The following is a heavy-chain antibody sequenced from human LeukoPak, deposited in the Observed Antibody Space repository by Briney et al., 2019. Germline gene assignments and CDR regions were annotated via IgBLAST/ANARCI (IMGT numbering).Heavy chain of an antibody. J-gene: IGHJ4*02. CDR3: AKEFSAAAYYFHY. CDR2: IWYDGSNK. CDR1: GFTFSTYG. Sequence: GGSLRLSCAASGFTFSTYGMHWVRQAPGKGLEWVAVIWYDGSNKYYADSVKGRFTISRDNSKNTLFLQMNSPRAGDTAVYYCAKEFSAAAYYFHYWGQGTLVTVSS. V-gene: IGHV3-33*06. D-gene: IGHD6-25*01.